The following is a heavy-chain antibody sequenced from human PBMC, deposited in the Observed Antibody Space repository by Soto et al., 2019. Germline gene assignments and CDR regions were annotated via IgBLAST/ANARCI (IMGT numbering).Heavy chain of an antibody. CDR2: IIPIFGTA. Sequence: AASVKVSCKASGGTFSSYAISWVRQAPGQGLEWMGGIIPIFGTANYAQKFQGRVTITADESTSTAYMELSSPRSEDTAVYYCARVGPGGIYYYYGMDVWGQGTTVTVSS. J-gene: IGHJ6*02. D-gene: IGHD6-13*01. V-gene: IGHV1-69*13. CDR3: ARVGPGGIYYYYGMDV. CDR1: GGTFSSYA.